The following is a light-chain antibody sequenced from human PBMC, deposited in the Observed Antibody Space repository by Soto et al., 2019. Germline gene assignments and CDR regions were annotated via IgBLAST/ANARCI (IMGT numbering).Light chain of an antibody. V-gene: IGKV3-20*01. CDR2: AAS. CDR1: QSVSVNF. Sequence: EIVLTQSPGTLSLSPGERATLSCRASQSVSVNFLAWYQQKGGQAPRLLIYAASTRATGVPDRFSGSGSGTDFALTISGLETEDFAVYYCQQYGGSPFTFGPGTKVDIK. CDR3: QQYGGSPFT. J-gene: IGKJ3*01.